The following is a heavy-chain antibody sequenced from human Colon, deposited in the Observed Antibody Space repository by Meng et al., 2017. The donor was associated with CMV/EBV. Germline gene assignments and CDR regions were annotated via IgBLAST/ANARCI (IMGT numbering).Heavy chain of an antibody. D-gene: IGHD3-16*01. CDR1: GYAFNKHG. V-gene: IGHV1-18*01. CDR2: INLWNGDI. CDR3: ARDLFSPGGNSCFDN. J-gene: IGHJ4*02. Sequence: GESLKISCKASGYAFNKHGMNWVRQAPGRGLEWMGWINLWNGDIKYGQRFQGRVTVSADTSTSTVYMEVKGLTSDDTAVYYCARDLFSPGGNSCFDNWGQGTVVTVSS.